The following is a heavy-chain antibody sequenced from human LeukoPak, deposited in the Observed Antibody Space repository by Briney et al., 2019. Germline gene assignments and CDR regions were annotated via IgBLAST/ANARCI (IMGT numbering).Heavy chain of an antibody. CDR1: GFSFSNYN. V-gene: IGHV3-21*01. J-gene: IGHJ4*02. CDR3: AREALGFDF. Sequence: PGGSLRLSCAASGFSFSNYNMNWVRQAPAKGLEWVSSFTSGSGYIYYADSVKGRFTISRDNAKKSLYLEMNSLRADDTGVYYCAREALGFDFWGQGTLVTVSS. D-gene: IGHD3-3*01. CDR2: FTSGSGYI.